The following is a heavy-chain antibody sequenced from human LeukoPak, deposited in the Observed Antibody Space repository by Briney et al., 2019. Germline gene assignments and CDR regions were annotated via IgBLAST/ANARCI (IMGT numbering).Heavy chain of an antibody. V-gene: IGHV4-61*02. CDR3: ARGLAVERYAFDI. CDR2: IYTSGST. D-gene: IGHD2-21*01. CDR1: GGSLSSGSYY. Sequence: SETLSLTCTVSGGSLSSGSYYWSWIRQPAGTGLEWIGRIYTSGSTNYNPSLKSRVTISVDTSKNQFSLKLSSVTAADTAGYYCARGLAVERYAFDIWGQGTMVTVSS. J-gene: IGHJ3*02.